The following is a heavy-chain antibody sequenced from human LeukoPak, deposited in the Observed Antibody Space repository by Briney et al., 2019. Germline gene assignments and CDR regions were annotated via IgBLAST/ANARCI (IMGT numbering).Heavy chain of an antibody. CDR3: AKRYCSSSTCEAVPSSRFDY. Sequence: GGPLRLSCAASGFTFSSYAMSWVRQAPGKGLEWVSSITGSGGRPYYADSVKGRFTISRDNSKNTLYLQMNSLRGEDTALYYCAKRYCSSSTCEAVPSSRFDYWGQGTPVTVSS. J-gene: IGHJ4*02. CDR2: ITGSGGRP. D-gene: IGHD2-2*01. CDR1: GFTFSSYA. V-gene: IGHV3-23*01.